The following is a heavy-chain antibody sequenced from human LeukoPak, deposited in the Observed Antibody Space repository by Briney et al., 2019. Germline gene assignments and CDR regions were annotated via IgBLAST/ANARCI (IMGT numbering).Heavy chain of an antibody. Sequence: SETLSLTCAVYGGSFSGYYWSWIRQPPGKWREWIGEINHSGSTNYNPSLKSRVTISVDTSKNQFSLKLSSVTAADTAVYYCARGRGYSYGYRGVGFDIWGQGTMVTVSS. D-gene: IGHD5-18*01. CDR1: GGSFSGYY. CDR2: INHSGST. J-gene: IGHJ3*02. V-gene: IGHV4-34*01. CDR3: ARGRGYSYGYRGVGFDI.